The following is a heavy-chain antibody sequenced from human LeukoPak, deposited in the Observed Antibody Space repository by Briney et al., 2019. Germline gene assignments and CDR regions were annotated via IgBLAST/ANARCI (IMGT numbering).Heavy chain of an antibody. CDR1: GFTVSSKY. J-gene: IGHJ4*02. Sequence: GGSRRLSCAASGFTVSSKYMSWVRQAPGKGLEWVSVIYSGGSTYYADSVKGRFTISRDNSKNTLYLQMNSLRAEDTAVYYCARGCSSTSCYGFDYWGQGTLVTVSS. D-gene: IGHD2-2*01. CDR2: IYSGGST. CDR3: ARGCSSTSCYGFDY. V-gene: IGHV3-53*01.